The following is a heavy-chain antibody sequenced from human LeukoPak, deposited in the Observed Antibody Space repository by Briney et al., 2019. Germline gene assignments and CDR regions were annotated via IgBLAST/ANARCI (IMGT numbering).Heavy chain of an antibody. V-gene: IGHV3-23*01. Sequence: GGSLRLSCAASGLTFSSYAMSWVRQAPGKGLEWVSTISGSGSSTYYADSVKGRFTISRGNSKNTLYLQMNSLRAEDTAVYYCAKVSSSSNWSDYWGQGTLVTVSS. CDR3: AKVSSSSNWSDY. J-gene: IGHJ4*02. D-gene: IGHD6-13*01. CDR1: GLTFSSYA. CDR2: ISGSGSST.